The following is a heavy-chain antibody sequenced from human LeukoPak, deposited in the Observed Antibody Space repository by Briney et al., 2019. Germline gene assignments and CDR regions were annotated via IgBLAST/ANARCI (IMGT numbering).Heavy chain of an antibody. V-gene: IGHV4-39*07. CDR1: GGSISSSSYY. J-gene: IGHJ4*02. CDR2: IYYSGST. D-gene: IGHD3-22*01. CDR3: ARGRRWIDSSGYYYNY. Sequence: SETLSLTCTVSGGSISSSSYYWGWIRQPPGKGLEWIGSIYYSGSTYYNPSLKSRVTISVDTSKNQFSLKLSSVTAADTAVYYCARGRRWIDSSGYYYNYWGQGTLVTVSS.